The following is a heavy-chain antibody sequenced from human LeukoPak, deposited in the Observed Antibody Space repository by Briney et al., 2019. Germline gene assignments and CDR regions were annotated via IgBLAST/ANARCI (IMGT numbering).Heavy chain of an antibody. CDR1: GYTFTGYY. V-gene: IGHV1-2*06. CDR3: ARLAVAGAHYYYYMDV. CDR2: IKPNRGGT. Sequence: GSVKVSCKASGYTFTGYYMHWVRQAPGQGLEWMGRIKPNRGGTNYAQKLKGRVTMNRDTSKSTAYMELSRLRSDDTAVYYCARLAVAGAHYYYYMDVWGKGTTVTVSS. D-gene: IGHD6-19*01. J-gene: IGHJ6*03.